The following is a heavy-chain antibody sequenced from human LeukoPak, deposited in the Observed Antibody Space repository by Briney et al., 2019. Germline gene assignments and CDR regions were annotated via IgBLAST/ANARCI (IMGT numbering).Heavy chain of an antibody. CDR2: TYYRSKWYN. CDR3: TRGAPVGSSREFDY. Sequence: SQTLSLTCDISGESVSSNSAAWNWIRQSPLRGLEWQGSTYYRSKWYNDYAVSVKSRVTINPDTSKNQFSLQLNSVTPEDTAVYYCTRGAPVGSSREFDYWGQGTLVTVSS. D-gene: IGHD5-24*01. J-gene: IGHJ4*02. CDR1: GESVSSNSAA. V-gene: IGHV6-1*01.